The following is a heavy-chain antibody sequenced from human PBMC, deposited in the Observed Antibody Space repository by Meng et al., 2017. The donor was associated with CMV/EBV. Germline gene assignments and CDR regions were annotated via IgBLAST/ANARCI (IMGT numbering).Heavy chain of an antibody. CDR3: ARDRQWLRFFWSYGMDV. Sequence: GESLKISCAASGFTFSSYWMSWVRQAPGKGLEWVANIKQDGSEKYYVDSVKGRFTISRDNAKNSLYLQMNSLRAEDTAVYYCARDRQWLRFFWSYGMDVWGQGTTVTVSS. D-gene: IGHD5-12*01. J-gene: IGHJ6*02. V-gene: IGHV3-7*01. CDR2: IKQDGSEK. CDR1: GFTFSSYW.